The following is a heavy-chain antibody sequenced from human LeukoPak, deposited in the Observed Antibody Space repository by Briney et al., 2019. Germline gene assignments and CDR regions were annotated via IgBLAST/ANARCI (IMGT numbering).Heavy chain of an antibody. J-gene: IGHJ4*02. CDR2: IYTTGST. V-gene: IGHV4-59*10. CDR3: ARSPRGGTKTYFDY. CDR1: GGSLSGYY. Sequence: PSETLSLTCAVYGGSLSGYYWSWIRQPAGKGLEWIGRIYTTGSTNYNPSLKSRVTISVDTSKNQFSLRLSSVTAADTAVYYCARSPRGGTKTYFDYWGQGTLVTVSP. D-gene: IGHD1-14*01.